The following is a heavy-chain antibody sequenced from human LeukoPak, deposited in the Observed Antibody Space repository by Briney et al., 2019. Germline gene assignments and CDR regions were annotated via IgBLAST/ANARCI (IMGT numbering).Heavy chain of an antibody. D-gene: IGHD6-19*01. J-gene: IGHJ4*02. CDR1: GGSISSYY. Sequence: SPSETLSLTCTVSGGSISSYYWSWIRQPPGKGLEWIGYIYYSGSTNYNPSLKSRVTISVDTSKNQFSLKLSSVTAADTAVYYCAGGRGYSSGWYFGILFDYWGQGTLVTVSS. CDR3: AGGRGYSSGWYFGILFDY. V-gene: IGHV4-59*01. CDR2: IYYSGST.